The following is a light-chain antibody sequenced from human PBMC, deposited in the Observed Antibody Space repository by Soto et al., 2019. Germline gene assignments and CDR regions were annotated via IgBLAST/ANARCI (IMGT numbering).Light chain of an antibody. CDR2: GAF. J-gene: IGKJ2*01. CDR1: QSVSSSY. Sequence: EIVLTQSPGTLSLSPGERATLSCRASQSVSSSYLAWYQQKPGQAPRLLMYGAFNRATGIPDRFSGSGSGTDFTLTISRLEPEDFAVYYCQQYGSSLYTFDQGTKLEIK. CDR3: QQYGSSLYT. V-gene: IGKV3-20*01.